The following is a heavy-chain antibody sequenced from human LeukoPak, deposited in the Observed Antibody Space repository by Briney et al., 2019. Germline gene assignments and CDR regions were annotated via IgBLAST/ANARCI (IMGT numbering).Heavy chain of an antibody. CDR2: ITSSSTI. J-gene: IGHJ4*02. CDR3: ARDRRYSYGTDY. CDR1: GFTFSSYS. V-gene: IGHV3-48*01. Sequence: GGSLRLSCAASGFTFSSYSMNWVRQAPGKGLEWVSYITSSSTIYYADSVKGRFTISRDNAKNSLYLQMDSLRAEDTAVYYCARDRRYSYGTDYWGQGTLVTVPS. D-gene: IGHD5-18*01.